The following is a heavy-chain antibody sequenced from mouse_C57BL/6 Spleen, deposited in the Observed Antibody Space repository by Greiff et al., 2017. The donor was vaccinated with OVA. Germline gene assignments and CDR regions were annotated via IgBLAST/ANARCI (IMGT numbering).Heavy chain of an antibody. V-gene: IGHV5-9-1*02. CDR2: ISSGGDYI. CDR3: TRDNWDGGFAY. CDR1: GFTFSSHA. J-gene: IGHJ3*01. Sequence: EVMLVESGEGLVKPGGSLKLSCAASGFTFSSHAMSWVRQTPEKRLEWVAYISSGGDYIYYADTVKGRFTISRDNARNTLYLQMSSLKSEDTAMYYCTRDNWDGGFAYWGQGTLVTVSA. D-gene: IGHD4-1*01.